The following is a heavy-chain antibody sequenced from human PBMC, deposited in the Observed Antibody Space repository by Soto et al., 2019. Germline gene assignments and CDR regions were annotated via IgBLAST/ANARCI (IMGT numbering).Heavy chain of an antibody. V-gene: IGHV1-69*06. CDR3: ARGKRLGSKIVTAAMGSDY. CDR2: IIPIFGTA. CDR1: GGTFSTYA. D-gene: IGHD2-2*01. J-gene: IGHJ4*02. Sequence: GASVKVSCKTSGGTFSTYAITWVRQAPGQGLEWMGGIIPIFGTANYAQKFQGRVTITAEKSTSTAYMELSSLRSDDTAVYYCARGKRLGSKIVTAAMGSDYWGQGTLVTVSS.